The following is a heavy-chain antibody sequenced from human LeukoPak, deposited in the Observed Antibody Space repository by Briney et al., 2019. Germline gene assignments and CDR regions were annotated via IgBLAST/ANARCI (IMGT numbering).Heavy chain of an antibody. V-gene: IGHV3-23*01. D-gene: IGHD3-10*01. CDR2: ISGSGGST. Sequence: GGSLRLSCAASGFTFSSYAMSWVRQAPGKGLEWVSAISGSGGSTYYADSVKGRFTISRDNSKNTLYLQMNSLRAEDTAVYYCAKDSRYYYGSGLSRDYGMDVWGQGTTVIVSS. CDR3: AKDSRYYYGSGLSRDYGMDV. CDR1: GFTFSSYA. J-gene: IGHJ6*02.